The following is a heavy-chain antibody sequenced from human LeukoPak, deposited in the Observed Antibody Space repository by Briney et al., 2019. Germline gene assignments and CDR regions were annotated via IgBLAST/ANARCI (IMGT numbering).Heavy chain of an antibody. J-gene: IGHJ4*02. CDR3: AQEVGDTYPTFDT. Sequence: PGGSLTLSCAASGFTFTTYAMTWVRQAPGKVLEWVSSISDSGGSTYYTDSVKGRFTISRDNSKNTLYLQMNSLRVEDTATYYCAQEVGDTYPTFDTWGQGNLVTVSS. D-gene: IGHD1-26*01. CDR2: ISDSGGST. V-gene: IGHV3-23*01. CDR1: GFTFTTYA.